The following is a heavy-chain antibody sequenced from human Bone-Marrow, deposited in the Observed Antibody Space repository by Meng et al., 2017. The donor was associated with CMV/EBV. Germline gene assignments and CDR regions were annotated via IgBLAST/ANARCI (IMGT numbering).Heavy chain of an antibody. D-gene: IGHD1-26*01. Sequence: SETLSLTCTVSGGSISSSSYYWGWIRQPPGKGLEWIGSIYYSGSTYYNPSLKSRVTISVDTSKNQFSLKLSSVTAADTAVYYCARLIAGATYVDYWGQGTLVTVSS. V-gene: IGHV4-39*01. CDR2: IYYSGST. J-gene: IGHJ4*02. CDR3: ARLIAGATYVDY. CDR1: GGSISSSSYY.